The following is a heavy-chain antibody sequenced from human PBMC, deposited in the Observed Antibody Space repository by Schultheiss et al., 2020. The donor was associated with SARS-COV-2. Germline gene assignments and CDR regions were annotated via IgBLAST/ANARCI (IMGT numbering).Heavy chain of an antibody. CDR1: GGSVSSGSYY. J-gene: IGHJ4*02. CDR3: ARVRRGNAWYYFDY. V-gene: IGHV4-61*01. Sequence: SETLSLTCTVSGGSVSSGSYYWSWIRQPPGKGLEWIGYIYYSGSTNYNPSLKSRVTISVDTSKNQFSLRLSSVTAADTAVYYCARVRRGNAWYYFDYWGQGTLVTVSS. CDR2: IYYSGST. D-gene: IGHD5-12*01.